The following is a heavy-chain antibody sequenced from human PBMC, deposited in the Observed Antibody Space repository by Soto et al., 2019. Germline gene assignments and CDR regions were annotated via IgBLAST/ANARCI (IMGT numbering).Heavy chain of an antibody. CDR1: GYSFTSYW. J-gene: IGHJ6*02. V-gene: IGHV5-10-1*01. D-gene: IGHD5-18*01. CDR2: IDPSDSYT. CDR3: ATPGYSYGYMVPYYYYGMDV. Sequence: GESLKISCKGSGYSFTSYWISWVRQMPGKGLEWMGRIDPSDSYTNYSPSFQGHVTISADKSISTAYLQWSSLKASDTAMYYCATPGYSYGYMVPYYYYGMDVWRQGTTVTVSS.